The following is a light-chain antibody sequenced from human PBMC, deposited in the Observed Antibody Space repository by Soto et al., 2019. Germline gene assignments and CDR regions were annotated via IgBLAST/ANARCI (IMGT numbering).Light chain of an antibody. J-gene: IGKJ2*01. CDR2: PAS. CDR1: QTINDY. CDR3: QQLRSYPHT. V-gene: IGKV1-9*01. Sequence: DIQLTQSPSFLSASVGDRVTVTCRASQTINDYLAWFQKKEGKAPELLIYPASTFQGGVPSRFSGHGSRIEFTLTISSLQPEDFATYYWQQLRSYPHTFGQGTKLEI.